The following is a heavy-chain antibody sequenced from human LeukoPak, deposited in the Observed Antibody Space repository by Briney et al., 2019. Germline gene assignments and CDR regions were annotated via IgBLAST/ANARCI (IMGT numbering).Heavy chain of an antibody. D-gene: IGHD3-3*01. CDR1: GFTFSSYW. V-gene: IGHV3-7*01. J-gene: IGHJ4*02. CDR3: ARDAGDYDFWSGYLDY. Sequence: GDSLRLSCAASGFTFSSYWMSWVRQAPGEGLEWVANIKQDGSEKYYVDSVKGRFTISRENAENSLYLQMNSLRAEDTAVYYCARDAGDYDFWSGYLDYWGQGTLVTVSS. CDR2: IKQDGSEK.